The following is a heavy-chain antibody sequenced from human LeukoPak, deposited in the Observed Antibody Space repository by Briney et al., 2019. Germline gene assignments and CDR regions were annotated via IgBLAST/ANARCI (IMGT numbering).Heavy chain of an antibody. D-gene: IGHD5-24*01. CDR1: GFTFSDYY. Sequence: GGSLRLSCAASGFTFSDYYMSWIRQAPGKGLEWVSYISSSGSTIYYADSVKGRFTISRDNAKNPLYLQMNSLRAEDTAVYYCARDEATISLDYWGQGTLVTVSS. J-gene: IGHJ4*02. V-gene: IGHV3-11*01. CDR2: ISSSGSTI. CDR3: ARDEATISLDY.